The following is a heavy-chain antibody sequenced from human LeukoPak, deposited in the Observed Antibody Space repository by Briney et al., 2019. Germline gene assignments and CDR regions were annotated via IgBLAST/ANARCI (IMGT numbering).Heavy chain of an antibody. CDR3: ARVSRGSTWYYFDY. D-gene: IGHD5/OR15-5a*01. CDR1: GFTFSSYG. Sequence: PGGSLRLSCAASGFTFSSYGMHWVRQAPGKGLEWVAVIWYDGGNKYYADSVKGRFTISRDNSKNTLYLQMNSLRAEDTAVYYCARVSRGSTWYYFDYWGQGTLVTVSS. V-gene: IGHV3-33*01. CDR2: IWYDGGNK. J-gene: IGHJ4*02.